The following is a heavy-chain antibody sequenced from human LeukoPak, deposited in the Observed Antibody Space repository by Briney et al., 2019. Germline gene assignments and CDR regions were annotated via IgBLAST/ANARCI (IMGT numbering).Heavy chain of an antibody. D-gene: IGHD2-15*01. J-gene: IGHJ4*02. CDR2: INPNSGGT. V-gene: IGHV1-2*02. Sequence: GASVKVSCKASGYTFTGYYMHWVRQAPGQGLEWMGWINPNSGGTNYAQKFQGRVTMTRDTSISTAYMELSSLRAEDTAVYYCARGGRGGSQYYFDYWGQGTLVTVSS. CDR1: GYTFTGYY. CDR3: ARGGRGGSQYYFDY.